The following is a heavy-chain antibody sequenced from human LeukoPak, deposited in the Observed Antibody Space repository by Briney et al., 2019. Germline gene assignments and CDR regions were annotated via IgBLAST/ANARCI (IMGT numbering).Heavy chain of an antibody. D-gene: IGHD2-2*01. CDR1: GYTFTSYY. J-gene: IGHJ4*02. CDR2: INPSGGST. V-gene: IGHV1-46*01. Sequence: ASVKVSCKTSGYTFTSYYMHWVRQAPGQGLEWMGIINPSGGSTSYAQKFQGRVTMTRDTSTSTVYMELSSLRSEDTAVYYCAISTSSEGYYFDYWGQGTLVTVSS. CDR3: AISTSSEGYYFDY.